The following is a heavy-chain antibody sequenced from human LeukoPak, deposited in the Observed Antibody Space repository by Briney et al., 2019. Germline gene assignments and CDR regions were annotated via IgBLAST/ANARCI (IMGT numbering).Heavy chain of an antibody. J-gene: IGHJ6*03. CDR1: GFTFSNYW. V-gene: IGHV3-7*01. CDR3: ARDGVVTFWVSNGTYNYYYYMDV. Sequence: GGSRRLACAASGFTFSNYWMSWVRQAPGRGLEWVANIKQDGSEKDYVDSVKGRFTISRDNAQSSLYLQMNSLRAEDTAVYYCARDGVVTFWVSNGTYNYYYYMDVWGKGTTVTVSS. CDR2: IKQDGSEK. D-gene: IGHD2-21*02.